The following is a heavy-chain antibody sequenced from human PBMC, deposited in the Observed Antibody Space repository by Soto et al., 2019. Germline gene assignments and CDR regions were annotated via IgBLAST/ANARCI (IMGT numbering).Heavy chain of an antibody. CDR1: GFSLTTSGVG. J-gene: IGHJ5*02. D-gene: IGHD4-4*01. CDR2: IYWDDDK. Sequence: SGPTLVNPTQTLTLTCSFSGFSLTTSGVGVGWIRQPPGKALEWLALIYWDDDKRYSPSLKSRLTITKDTSKNQVVLTMTNMDPVDTATYYCAHRLSNPPYNWFDPWGQGALVTVSS. CDR3: AHRLSNPPYNWFDP. V-gene: IGHV2-5*02.